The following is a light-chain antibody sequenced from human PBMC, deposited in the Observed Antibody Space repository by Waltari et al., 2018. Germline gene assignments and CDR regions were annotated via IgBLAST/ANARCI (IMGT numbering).Light chain of an antibody. J-gene: IGKJ4*01. Sequence: DIVMTQSPDSLAVSLGERATINCKSSQSVLYDSNNKNYFAWYQQKPGQHPKLLIYWASTRESGVPDRFSGSGAGTDFTLTISSLQAEDVAVYYCQQYYSFPLTFGGGTKVEIK. V-gene: IGKV4-1*01. CDR1: QSVLYDSNNKNY. CDR2: WAS. CDR3: QQYYSFPLT.